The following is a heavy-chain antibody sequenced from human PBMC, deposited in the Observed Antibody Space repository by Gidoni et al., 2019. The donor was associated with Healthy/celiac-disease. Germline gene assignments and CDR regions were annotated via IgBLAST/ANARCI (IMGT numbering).Heavy chain of an antibody. J-gene: IGHJ4*02. Sequence: QVQLVQSGAEVKKPGAAVKVCCKASGYTFTSYGVSWGRQAPGQGLEWMGWISAYNGNTTYAQPLQGRVTMTTDTSTSTAYMELRSLRSAATAVYYCARDSGYYVRYDYWGQGTLVTVSS. CDR2: ISAYNGNT. CDR3: ARDSGYYVRYDY. CDR1: GYTFTSYG. V-gene: IGHV1-18*01. D-gene: IGHD3-22*01.